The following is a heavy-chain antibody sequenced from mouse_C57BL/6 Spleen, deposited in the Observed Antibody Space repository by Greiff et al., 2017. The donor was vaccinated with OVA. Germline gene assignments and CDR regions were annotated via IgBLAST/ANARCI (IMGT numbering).Heavy chain of an antibody. CDR1: GYTFTSYW. J-gene: IGHJ2*01. CDR3: ARRIYYRNSFYFDY. CDR2: IYPSDSET. D-gene: IGHD2-5*01. V-gene: IGHV1-61*01. Sequence: VQLQQPGAELVRPGSSVKLSCKASGYTFTSYWMDWVKQRPGPGLEWIGNIYPSDSETNYNQKFKDKATLTVDKSSSTAYMQLSSLTSEDSAVYYCARRIYYRNSFYFDYWGQGTTLTVSS.